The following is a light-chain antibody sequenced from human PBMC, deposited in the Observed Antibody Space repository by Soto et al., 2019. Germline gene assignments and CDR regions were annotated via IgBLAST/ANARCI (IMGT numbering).Light chain of an antibody. CDR1: QSVSSK. Sequence: EVVMRQSPATLSVSPGEGATLSCRASQSVSSKLAWFQQKPGQAPSLLIYGVSTRATGVPVRFSGSGSGTEFTLTVNSLQSEDFAVYYCQQYNNWPHTFGQGTKVDVK. V-gene: IGKV3-15*01. J-gene: IGKJ2*01. CDR3: QQYNNWPHT. CDR2: GVS.